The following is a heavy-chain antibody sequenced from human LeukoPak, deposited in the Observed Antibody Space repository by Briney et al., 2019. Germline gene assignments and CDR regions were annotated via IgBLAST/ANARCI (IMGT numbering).Heavy chain of an antibody. D-gene: IGHD3-16*01. CDR1: GGSISSYY. CDR3: ARGQAAYYDYVWGSSGWFDP. Sequence: PSETLSLTCTVSGGSISSYYWSWIRQPPGKGLEWIGYIYYSGSTNYNPSLKSRVTISVDTSKNQFSLKLSSVTAADTAVYYCARGQAAYYDYVWGSSGWFDPWGQGTLVTVSS. V-gene: IGHV4-59*12. J-gene: IGHJ5*02. CDR2: IYYSGST.